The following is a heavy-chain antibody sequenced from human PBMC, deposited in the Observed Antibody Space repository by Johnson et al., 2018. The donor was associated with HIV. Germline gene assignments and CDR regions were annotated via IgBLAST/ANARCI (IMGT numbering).Heavy chain of an antibody. CDR3: ARVRPGNPHDAVDI. V-gene: IGHV3-66*02. J-gene: IGHJ3*02. Sequence: EVQPVESGGGVLQPGGSLRLSCPASEFTFSRRHMRWVRQAPGQGLEWVSVIYNGDSIYYADSVRGRFTISGDNSKTTVYLQMNGLRPEDTAVYYCARVRPGNPHDAVDIWGQGTMVTVSS. CDR1: EFTFSRRH. CDR2: IYNGDSI. D-gene: IGHD1-14*01.